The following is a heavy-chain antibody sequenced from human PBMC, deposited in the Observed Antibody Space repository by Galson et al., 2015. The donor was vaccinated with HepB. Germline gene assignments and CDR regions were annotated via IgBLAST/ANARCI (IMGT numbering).Heavy chain of an antibody. CDR2: IWYDGSNK. CDR1: GFTFSSYG. V-gene: IGHV3-33*08. J-gene: IGHJ3*02. CDR3: ARVGTVTHDAFDI. Sequence: SLRLSCAASGFTFSSYGMHWVRQAPGKGLEWVAVIWYDGSNKYYADSVKGRFTISRDNSKNTLYLQMNSLRAEDTAVYYCARVGTVTHDAFDIWGQGTMVTVSS. D-gene: IGHD4-23*01.